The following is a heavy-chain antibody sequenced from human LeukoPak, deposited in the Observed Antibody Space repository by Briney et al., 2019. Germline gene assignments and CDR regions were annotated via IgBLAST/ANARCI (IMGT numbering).Heavy chain of an antibody. CDR3: ATSGGEPYYYYYMDV. J-gene: IGHJ6*03. CDR1: GGSISSSNW. Sequence: SETLSLTCAVSGGSISSSNWWSWIRQPPGKGLEWIGEIYHSGSTNYNPSLKSRVTISVDTSKNQFSLKLSSATAADTAVYYCATSGGEPYYYYYMDVCGKGTTVTISS. D-gene: IGHD2-15*01. V-gene: IGHV4-4*02. CDR2: IYHSGST.